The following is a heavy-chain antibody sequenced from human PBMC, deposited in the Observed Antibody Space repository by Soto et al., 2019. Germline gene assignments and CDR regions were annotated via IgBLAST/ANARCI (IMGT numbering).Heavy chain of an antibody. D-gene: IGHD6-13*01. CDR3: AREYSSSLNNAFDI. CDR2: TYYRSKWYN. J-gene: IGHJ3*02. CDR1: GDSVSSNSAA. Sequence: SQTLSLICAIAGDSVSSNSAAWNWIRQSPSRGLEWLGRTYYRSKWYNDYAVSVKSRITINPDTSKNQFSLQLNSVTPEDTAVYYCAREYSSSLNNAFDIWGQGTMVTVS. V-gene: IGHV6-1*01.